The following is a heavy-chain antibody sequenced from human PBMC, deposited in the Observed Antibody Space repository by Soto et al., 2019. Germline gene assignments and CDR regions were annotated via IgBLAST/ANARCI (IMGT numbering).Heavy chain of an antibody. J-gene: IGHJ4*02. D-gene: IGHD6-19*01. CDR2: ISHDGSNK. CDR1: GFSFISCA. CDR3: ARVSIAVAGIAYYFDY. Sequence: PGGSLRLSCASSGFSFISCAMHWVRQATGKGLEWVAVISHDGSNKYYADSVKGRFTISRDNSINTLYLQMNNLRAEDTAVYYYARVSIAVAGIAYYFDYWGQGTLVTVSS. V-gene: IGHV3-30-3*01.